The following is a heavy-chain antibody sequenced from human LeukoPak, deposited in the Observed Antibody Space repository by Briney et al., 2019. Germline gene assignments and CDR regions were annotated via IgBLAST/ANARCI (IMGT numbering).Heavy chain of an antibody. CDR1: GFSFISYG. CDR3: AKRPSDYGDYVSYFDY. D-gene: IGHD4-17*01. V-gene: IGHV3-30*18. Sequence: GGSLRLSCAASGFSFISYGMHWVRQAPGKGLGWVGVISDDGRRKDYADSVKGRFTISRDNSKDTLYLQMNSLRAEDTAVYYCAKRPSDYGDYVSYFDYWGQGTLVTVSS. CDR2: ISDDGRRK. J-gene: IGHJ4*02.